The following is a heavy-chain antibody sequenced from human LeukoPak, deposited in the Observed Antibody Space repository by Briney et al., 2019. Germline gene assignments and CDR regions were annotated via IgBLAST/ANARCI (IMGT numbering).Heavy chain of an antibody. CDR1: GYSFTSYW. CDR2: IYPGDSDT. V-gene: IGHV5-51*01. Sequence: GESLEISCQGSGYSFTSYWIGWVRQLPGKGLEGMGIIYPGDSDTRYSPSFQGQVTISADKSISTAYLQWSSLKASDTAMYSCARATETRYSEAFDIWGQGTMVTVSS. CDR3: ARATETRYSEAFDI. J-gene: IGHJ3*02. D-gene: IGHD1-26*01.